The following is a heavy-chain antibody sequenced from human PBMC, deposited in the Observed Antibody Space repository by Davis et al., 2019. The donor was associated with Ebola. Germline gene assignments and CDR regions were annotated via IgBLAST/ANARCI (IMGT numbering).Heavy chain of an antibody. D-gene: IGHD1-26*01. CDR3: ARDLSMGAPDAFDI. CDR1: GGTFSSYA. V-gene: IGHV1-69*13. Sequence: AASVKVSCQASGGTFSSYAISWVRQAPGQGLEWMGGIIPIFGTANYAQKFQGRVTITADESTSTAYMELSSLRSEDTAVYYCARDLSMGAPDAFDIWGQGTMVTVSS. J-gene: IGHJ3*02. CDR2: IIPIFGTA.